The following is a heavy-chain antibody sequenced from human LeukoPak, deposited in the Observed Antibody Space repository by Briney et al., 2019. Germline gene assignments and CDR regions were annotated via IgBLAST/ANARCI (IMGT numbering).Heavy chain of an antibody. CDR3: ASREWLRTYNDY. D-gene: IGHD5-12*01. V-gene: IGHV4-39*01. CDR1: GGSISSSSYY. CDR2: IYYSGST. J-gene: IGHJ4*02. Sequence: SSETLSLTCTVSGGSISSSSYYWGWIRQPPGKGLEWIGSIYYSGSTYYNPSLKSRVTISVDTSKNQFSLKLSSVTAADTAVYYRASREWLRTYNDYWGQGTLVTVSS.